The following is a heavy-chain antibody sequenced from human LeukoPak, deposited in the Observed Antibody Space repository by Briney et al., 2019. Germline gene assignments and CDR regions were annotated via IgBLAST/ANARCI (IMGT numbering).Heavy chain of an antibody. CDR2: ISYGGSNK. D-gene: IGHD6-6*01. J-gene: IGHJ4*02. V-gene: IGHV3-30*03. CDR3: AREESSSSGYYFDY. CDR1: GFTFSSYD. Sequence: GGSLRLSCAASGFTFSSYDIHWVRQAPGKGLEWGAVISYGGSNKYYADSVKGRFTISRDNAKNSLYLQMNSLRAEDTAVYYCAREESSSSGYYFDYWGQGTLVTVSS.